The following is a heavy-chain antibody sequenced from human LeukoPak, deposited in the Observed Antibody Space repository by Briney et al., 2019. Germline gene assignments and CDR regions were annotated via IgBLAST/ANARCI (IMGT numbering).Heavy chain of an antibody. J-gene: IGHJ4*02. V-gene: IGHV1-8*01. D-gene: IGHD1-26*01. CDR1: GYTFTSYD. CDR3: ARKRGLYSGSYYAY. CDR2: MNPNSGNT. Sequence: ASVKVSCKASGYTFTSYDINWVRQATGQGLEWMGWMNPNSGNTGYAQKFQGRVTMTRNTSISTAYMELSSLRSEDTAVYYSARKRGLYSGSYYAYWGQGTLVTVSS.